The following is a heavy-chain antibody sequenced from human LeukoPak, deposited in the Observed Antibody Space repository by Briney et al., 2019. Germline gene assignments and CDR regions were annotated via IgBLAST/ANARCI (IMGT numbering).Heavy chain of an antibody. CDR1: GMTFSSHW. CDR2: ISYDGSNK. Sequence: GGSLRLSCAASGMTFSSHWMSWVRQAPGKGLEWVAVISYDGSNKYYADSVKGRFTISRDNSKNTLYLQMNSLRAEDTAVYYCARAEGFGFDPWGQGTLVTVSS. J-gene: IGHJ5*02. V-gene: IGHV3-30*03. CDR3: ARAEGFGFDP.